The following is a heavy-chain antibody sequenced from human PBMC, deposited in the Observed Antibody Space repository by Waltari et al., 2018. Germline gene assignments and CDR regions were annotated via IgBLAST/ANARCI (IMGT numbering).Heavy chain of an antibody. CDR1: GYTCTSYD. CDR3: ARSDLLVVYAPSGFDP. CDR2: MNPNSGNT. Sequence: QVQLVQSGAEVKKPGASVKVSCKASGYTCTSYDINWVRPATGQGLEWMGWMNPNSGNTGYAQKFQGRVTITRNTSISTAYMELSSLRSEDTAVYYCARSDLLVVYAPSGFDPWGQGTLVTVSS. V-gene: IGHV1-8*03. D-gene: IGHD2-8*02. J-gene: IGHJ5*02.